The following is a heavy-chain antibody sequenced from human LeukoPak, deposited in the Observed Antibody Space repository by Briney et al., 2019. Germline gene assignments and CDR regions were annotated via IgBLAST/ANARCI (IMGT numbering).Heavy chain of an antibody. CDR3: ARDTLLYADSPDAFDM. CDR1: GFSFSSYE. V-gene: IGHV3-48*03. D-gene: IGHD4-17*01. Sequence: GGSLRLSCAASGFSFSSYEINWVRQAPGKGLEWVSYIGSSGSTVYYADSVKGRFTISRDNAKKSLYLQMNSLRDEDTAVYYCARDTLLYADSPDAFDMWGQGTMVTVSS. J-gene: IGHJ3*02. CDR2: IGSSGSTV.